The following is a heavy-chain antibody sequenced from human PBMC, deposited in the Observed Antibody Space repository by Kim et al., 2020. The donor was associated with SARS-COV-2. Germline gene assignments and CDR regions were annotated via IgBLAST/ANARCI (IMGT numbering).Heavy chain of an antibody. Sequence: NKYYAACVDGRFTISRDKSKSTLYLQMNSLRGEARAVYYCARERNRGMDVWGQGTTVTVSS. V-gene: IGHV3-33*01. CDR2: NK. CDR3: ARERNRGMDV. J-gene: IGHJ6*02.